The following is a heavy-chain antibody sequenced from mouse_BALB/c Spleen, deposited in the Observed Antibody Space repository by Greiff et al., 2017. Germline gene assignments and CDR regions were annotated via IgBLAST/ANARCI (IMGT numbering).Heavy chain of an antibody. V-gene: IGHV1-69*02. CDR1: GYTFTSYW. Sequence: QVQLQQPGAELVKPGASVKLSCKASGYTFTSYWMHWVKQRPGQGLEWIGEIDPSDSYTNYNQKFKGKATLTVDKSSSTDYMQLSSLTSEDSAVYYCASLYYGSSPFDYWGQGTTLTVSA. CDR2: IDPSDSYT. J-gene: IGHJ2*01. CDR3: ASLYYGSSPFDY. D-gene: IGHD1-1*01.